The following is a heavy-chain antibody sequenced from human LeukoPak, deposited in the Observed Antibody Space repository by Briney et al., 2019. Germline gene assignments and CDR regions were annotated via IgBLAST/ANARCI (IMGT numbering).Heavy chain of an antibody. CDR1: GGTFSSYA. V-gene: IGHV1-69*04. J-gene: IGHJ4*02. Sequence: GASVRVSCKASGGTFSSYAINWVRQAPGQGLEWMGRIIPIFGIANYAQKFQGRVTITADKSTSTAYMELSSLRSEDTAVYYCARSQFHYYDSSGCTPLPLWYWGQGTLVTVSS. D-gene: IGHD3-22*01. CDR2: IIPIFGIA. CDR3: ARSQFHYYDSSGCTPLPLWY.